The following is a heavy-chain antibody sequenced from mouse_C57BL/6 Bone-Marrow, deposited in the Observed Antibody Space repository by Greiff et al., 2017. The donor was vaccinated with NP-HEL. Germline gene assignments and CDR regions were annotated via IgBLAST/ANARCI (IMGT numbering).Heavy chain of an antibody. D-gene: IGHD3-2*02. Sequence: QVQLQQPGAELVKPGASVKLSCKASGYTFTSYWMHWVKQRPGQGLEWIGMIHPNSGSTNYNEKFKSKATLTVDKSSSTAYMQLSSLTSEDSAVYYCASIGYASYYFDYWGQGTTLTVSS. CDR2: IHPNSGST. V-gene: IGHV1-64*01. CDR1: GYTFTSYW. CDR3: ASIGYASYYFDY. J-gene: IGHJ2*01.